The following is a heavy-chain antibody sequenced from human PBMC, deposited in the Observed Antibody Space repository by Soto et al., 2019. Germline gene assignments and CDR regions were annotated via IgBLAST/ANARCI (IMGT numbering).Heavy chain of an antibody. Sequence: QVQLVQSGAEVKKPGSSVKVSCKASGGTFSSYAISWVRQAPGQGLEWMGGIIPIFGTANYAQKFQGRVTITADESTSTAYMELRSLRSEDTAVYYCARKDIVVVVAATYYYYGMDVWGQGTTVTVSS. CDR1: GGTFSSYA. CDR2: IIPIFGTA. D-gene: IGHD2-15*01. V-gene: IGHV1-69*01. CDR3: ARKDIVVVVAATYYYYGMDV. J-gene: IGHJ6*02.